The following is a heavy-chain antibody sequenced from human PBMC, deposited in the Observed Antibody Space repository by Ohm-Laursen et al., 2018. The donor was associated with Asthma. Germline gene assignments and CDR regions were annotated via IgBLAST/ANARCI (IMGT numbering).Heavy chain of an antibody. J-gene: IGHJ4*02. D-gene: IGHD3-22*01. CDR1: GYKFSSYG. CDR3: ARVLSYYDHSSYYDRIDY. CDR2: ISAYNGNT. V-gene: IGHV1-18*04. Sequence: ASVKVSCKAAGYKFSSYGISWVRQAPGQGLEWMGWISAYNGNTKYAQKFQGRVTMTTDTSTSTAYMELRGLRSDDTAVYYCARVLSYYDHSSYYDRIDYWGQGSLVTVSS.